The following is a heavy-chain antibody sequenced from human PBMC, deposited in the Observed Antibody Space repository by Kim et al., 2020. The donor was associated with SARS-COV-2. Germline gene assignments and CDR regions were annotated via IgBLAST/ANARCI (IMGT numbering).Heavy chain of an antibody. CDR1: GYTFTTYG. D-gene: IGHD4-17*01. CDR3: ARDGDYGGKMAHDALDI. Sequence: ASVKVSCKASGYTFTTYGISWLRQAPGQGLEWMGWISGLNGNTEFTQKLRGRLTMTTDTSATTAYMELRSLRSDDTAVYYCARDGDYGGKMAHDALDIWG. V-gene: IGHV1-18*01. J-gene: IGHJ3*02. CDR2: ISGLNGNT.